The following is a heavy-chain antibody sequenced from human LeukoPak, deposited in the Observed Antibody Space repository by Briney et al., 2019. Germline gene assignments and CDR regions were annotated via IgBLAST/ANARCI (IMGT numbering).Heavy chain of an antibody. V-gene: IGHV4-39*07. CDR3: ARDFDF. Sequence: PSETLSLTCTVSGGSISVYYWSWIRQPPGKGLEWIGSIYYSGSTYYNPSLKSRVTISVDTSKNQFSLQLNSVTPEDTAVYYCARDFDFWGQGTLVTVSS. J-gene: IGHJ4*02. CDR1: GGSISVYY. CDR2: IYYSGST.